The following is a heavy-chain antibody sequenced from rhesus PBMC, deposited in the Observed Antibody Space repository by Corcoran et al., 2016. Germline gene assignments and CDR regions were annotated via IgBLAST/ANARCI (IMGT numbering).Heavy chain of an antibody. CDR3: ARSQYSGGWSVGY. D-gene: IGHD6-37*01. Sequence: EVQLVESGGGLAKPGGSLRLSCAASGFTFSSYWMHWVRQAPGKGLEWISAINRAGSSTYYADSVKGRFTITRDNAKNTLYLQMDSLRAEDTAVYYCARSQYSGGWSVGYWGQGVLVTVSS. J-gene: IGHJ4*01. CDR2: INRAGSST. V-gene: IGHV3-14*01. CDR1: GFTFSSYW.